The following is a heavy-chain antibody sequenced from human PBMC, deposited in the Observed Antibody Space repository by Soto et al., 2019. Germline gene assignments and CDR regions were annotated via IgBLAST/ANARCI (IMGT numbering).Heavy chain of an antibody. CDR1: GYSFTSYW. CDR3: ARHLGETWVRGEPYYYYYMDV. V-gene: IGHV5-51*01. Sequence: PGESLKISCKGSGYSFTSYWIGWVRQMPGKGLEWMGIIYPGDSDTRYSPSFQGQVTISADKSISTAYLQWSSLKASDTAMYYCARHLGETWVRGEPYYYYYMDVWGKGTTVTVSS. D-gene: IGHD3-10*01. J-gene: IGHJ6*03. CDR2: IYPGDSDT.